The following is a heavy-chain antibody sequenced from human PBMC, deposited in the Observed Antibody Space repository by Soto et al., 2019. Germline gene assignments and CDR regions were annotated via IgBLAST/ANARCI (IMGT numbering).Heavy chain of an antibody. D-gene: IGHD1-26*01. V-gene: IGHV4-59*08. J-gene: IGHJ4*02. CDR3: ARHGGSYSFDY. CDR2: NSYSGST. CDR1: GGSTSSYY. Sequence: SETLSLTCTVTGGSTSSYYWSWLRQPPGKGLEWIGYNSYSGSTDYNPSLKSRVTISVDTSKNQFSLKLSSATAADTAVYYCARHGGSYSFDYWGQGNMVTVSS.